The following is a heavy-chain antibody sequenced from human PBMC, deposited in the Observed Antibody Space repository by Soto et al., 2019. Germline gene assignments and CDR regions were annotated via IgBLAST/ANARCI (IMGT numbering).Heavy chain of an antibody. Sequence: ASVKVSCKASGYTFSSFGISWLRQAPGQGLEWMGWISGYKGDTNYAQKFQGRVTMTTDTSTTTAYMELRSLRSDDTAVYFCARDHFLVHSTSSFDYWGQGSLVTLSS. J-gene: IGHJ4*02. CDR3: ARDHFLVHSTSSFDY. D-gene: IGHD6-6*01. CDR1: GYTFSSFG. V-gene: IGHV1-18*01. CDR2: ISGYKGDT.